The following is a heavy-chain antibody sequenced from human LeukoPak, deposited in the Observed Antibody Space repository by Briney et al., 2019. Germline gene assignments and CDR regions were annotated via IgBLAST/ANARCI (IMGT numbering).Heavy chain of an antibody. Sequence: ASVKVSCKASGYTFTSYGISWVRQAPGQGLEWMGRINPNGGGTNYAQKFQGRVTMTRDTSISTAYMELSRLRSDDTAVYYCARNIWFGESNDAFDFWGQGTMVTVSS. CDR1: GYTFTSYG. J-gene: IGHJ3*01. CDR3: ARNIWFGESNDAFDF. CDR2: INPNGGGT. V-gene: IGHV1-2*02. D-gene: IGHD3-10*01.